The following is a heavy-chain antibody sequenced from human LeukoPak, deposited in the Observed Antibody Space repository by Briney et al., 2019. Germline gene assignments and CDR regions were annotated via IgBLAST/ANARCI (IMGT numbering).Heavy chain of an antibody. Sequence: SETLSLTCTVSGGPISSYYWSWIRQPPGKGLEWIGYIYYSGSTNYNPSLKSRVTISVDTSKNQFSLKLSSVTAADTAVYYCARGGATFGELTNWFDPWGQGTLVTVSS. CDR1: GGPISSYY. CDR2: IYYSGST. CDR3: ARGGATFGELTNWFDP. D-gene: IGHD3-10*01. V-gene: IGHV4-59*12. J-gene: IGHJ5*02.